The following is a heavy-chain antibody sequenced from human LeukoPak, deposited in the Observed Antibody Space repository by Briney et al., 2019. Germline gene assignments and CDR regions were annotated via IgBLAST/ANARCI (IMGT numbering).Heavy chain of an antibody. CDR3: ARGSYYYDSRRQYFDY. Sequence: GASVKVSCKASGYTFTSYDINWVRQATGQGLEWMGWMNPNSGNTGYAQKFQGRVTITRNTSISTAYMELSSLRSEDTAVYYCARGSYYYDSRRQYFDYWGQGTLVTVSS. V-gene: IGHV1-8*03. CDR1: GYTFTSYD. J-gene: IGHJ4*02. D-gene: IGHD3-22*01. CDR2: MNPNSGNT.